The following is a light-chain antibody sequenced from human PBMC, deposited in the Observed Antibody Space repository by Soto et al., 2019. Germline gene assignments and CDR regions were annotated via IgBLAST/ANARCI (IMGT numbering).Light chain of an antibody. J-gene: IGLJ3*02. V-gene: IGLV2-14*01. CDR3: AAWDDSLNGPV. CDR2: EVS. Sequence: QSALTQPASVSGSPGQSITISCTGTSSDIGDYNYVSWYQQHPGKAPKLMIYEVSNRPSGISNRFSGSKSGTSASLAISGLQSEDEADYYCAAWDDSLNGPVFGGGTKLTVL. CDR1: SSDIGDYNY.